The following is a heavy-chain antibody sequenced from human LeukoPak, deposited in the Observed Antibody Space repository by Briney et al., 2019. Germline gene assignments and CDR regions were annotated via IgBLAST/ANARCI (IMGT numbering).Heavy chain of an antibody. CDR3: ARLADYYGSGSYYLDV. J-gene: IGHJ6*02. CDR2: IYTSGST. CDR1: GGSISSSSYY. Sequence: PSETLSLTCTVSGGSISSSSYYWSWIRQPAGKGLEWIGRIYTSGSTNYNPSLKSRVTMSVDTSKNQFSLKLSSVTAADTAVYYCARLADYYGSGSYYLDVWGQGTTVTVSS. D-gene: IGHD3-10*01. V-gene: IGHV4-61*02.